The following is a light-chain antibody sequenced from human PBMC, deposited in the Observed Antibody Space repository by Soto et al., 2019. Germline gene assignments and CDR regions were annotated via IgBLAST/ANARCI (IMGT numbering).Light chain of an antibody. V-gene: IGLV1-44*01. J-gene: IGLJ2*01. CDR1: SSNIGSNT. Sequence: QTVVTQPPSASGTPGQRVTISCSGSSSNIGSNTVNWYQQLPGTAPKLLIYSNNQRPSGVPDRFSGSKSGTSASLAISGLQFEDEADYYCAAWDDSLNGPVVFGGGTKVTVL. CDR3: AAWDDSLNGPVV. CDR2: SNN.